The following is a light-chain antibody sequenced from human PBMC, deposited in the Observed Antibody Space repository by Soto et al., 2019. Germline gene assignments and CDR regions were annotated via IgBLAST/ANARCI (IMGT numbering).Light chain of an antibody. Sequence: DIQMTQSPSSLSASVGDRVTITCQASEDITNYLNWYQQKPGKAPKLLIYDASNLESEVPSRFSGSGSGTDFTFTISSLQPEDTATYYCQQYHNLPTFVPGTKVNIK. CDR2: DAS. CDR1: EDITNY. J-gene: IGKJ3*01. CDR3: QQYHNLPT. V-gene: IGKV1-33*01.